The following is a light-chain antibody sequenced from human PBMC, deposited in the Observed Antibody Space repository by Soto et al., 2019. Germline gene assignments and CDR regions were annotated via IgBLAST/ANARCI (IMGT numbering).Light chain of an antibody. CDR1: QRVSSN. V-gene: IGKV3-15*01. Sequence: EMVMTQSPAILSVSPGERATLSCRASQRVSSNLAWYQQKPGQAPRLLIYGASTRATGVPARFSGSGSGTEFTLTISSLQSEDFAVYHCQHYNSWPRTFGQGTKVESK. CDR3: QHYNSWPRT. CDR2: GAS. J-gene: IGKJ1*01.